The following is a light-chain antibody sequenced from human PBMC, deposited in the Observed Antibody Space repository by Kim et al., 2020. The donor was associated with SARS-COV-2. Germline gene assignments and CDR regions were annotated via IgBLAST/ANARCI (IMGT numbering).Light chain of an antibody. V-gene: IGKV3-20*01. CDR3: QQYDSSSIT. CDR2: GAS. CDR1: QSVSSSY. J-gene: IGKJ5*01. Sequence: EIVLTQSPGTLSLSPGERATLSCRASQSVSSSYLAWYQQKPGQAPRLLIYGASSRATDIPDRFSGSGSGTDFTLTISRLEPEDFAVYHCQQYDSSSITFGQGTRLEIK.